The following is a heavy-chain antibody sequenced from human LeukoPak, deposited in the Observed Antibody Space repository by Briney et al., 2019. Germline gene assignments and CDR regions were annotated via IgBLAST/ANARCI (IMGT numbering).Heavy chain of an antibody. V-gene: IGHV1-2*02. CDR2: IDPNSGGT. CDR1: GYTFTAYY. J-gene: IGHJ6*03. Sequence: GASVKVSCKASGYTFTAYYIHWVRQAPGQGLEWMGWIDPNSGGTNYAQEFQGRVTMTRDTSISTAYMELSRLRSDDTAVYYCARGVSGIYYYYYMDVWGKGTTVTVSS. D-gene: IGHD3-10*01. CDR3: ARGVSGIYYYYYMDV.